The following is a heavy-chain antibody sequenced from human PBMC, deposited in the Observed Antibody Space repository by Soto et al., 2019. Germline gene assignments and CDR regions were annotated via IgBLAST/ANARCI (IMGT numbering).Heavy chain of an antibody. CDR1: GFTFSSYA. D-gene: IGHD2-8*01. V-gene: IGHV3-23*01. CDR3: AKVGQGMVYARLYFDY. J-gene: IGHJ4*02. Sequence: EVQLLESGGGLVQPGGSLRLSCAASGFTFSSYAMSWVRQAPGKVLEWVSAISGSGGSTYYADSVKGRFTISRDNSKNTLYLQMNSLRAEDTAIYYCAKVGQGMVYARLYFDYWGQGTLVTVSS. CDR2: ISGSGGST.